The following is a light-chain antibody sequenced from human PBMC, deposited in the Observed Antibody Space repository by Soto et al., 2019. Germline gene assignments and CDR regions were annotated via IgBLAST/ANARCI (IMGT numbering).Light chain of an antibody. CDR1: SSDIGAYNY. V-gene: IGLV2-14*01. J-gene: IGLJ1*01. CDR2: EVT. CDR3: SSFSSAIAFV. Sequence: QSALTQPASVSASPGQSITISCTGTSSDIGAYNYISWYQQHPGKAPKLKIYEVTNRPSGISNRFSGSRSGNTASLSISGLQAEDEADYYCSSFSSAIAFVFGTGTKLTVL.